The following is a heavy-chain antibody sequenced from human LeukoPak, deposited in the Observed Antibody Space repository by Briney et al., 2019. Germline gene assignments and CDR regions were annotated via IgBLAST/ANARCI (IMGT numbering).Heavy chain of an antibody. V-gene: IGHV4-4*07. D-gene: IGHD3-3*01. CDR3: ARVGYDFWSGSHYYYYYMDV. CDR1: GGSISSYY. Sequence: SETLSLTCTVSGGSISSYYWIWIRQPAGKGLEWIGRIYTSGSTNYNPSLKSRVTISVDTSKNQFSLKLSSVTAADTAVYYCARVGYDFWSGSHYYYYYMDVWGKGTTVTVSS. J-gene: IGHJ6*03. CDR2: IYTSGST.